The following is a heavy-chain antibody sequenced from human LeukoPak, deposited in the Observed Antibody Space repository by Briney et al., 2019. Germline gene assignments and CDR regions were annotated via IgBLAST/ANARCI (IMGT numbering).Heavy chain of an antibody. V-gene: IGHV1-69*13. CDR3: ARSYSSSWYWFDP. D-gene: IGHD6-13*01. J-gene: IGHJ5*02. CDR2: IIPIFGTA. Sequence: GASVKVSCKASGYTFTSYAISWVRQAPGQGLEWMGGIIPIFGTANYAQKFQGRVTITADESTSTAYMELSSLRSEDTAVYYCARSYSSSWYWFDPWGQGTLVTVSS. CDR1: GYTFTSYA.